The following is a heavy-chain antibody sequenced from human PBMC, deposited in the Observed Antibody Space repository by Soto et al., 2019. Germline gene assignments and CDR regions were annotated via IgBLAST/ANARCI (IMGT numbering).Heavy chain of an antibody. CDR3: ASKGVPAAQFGYYCMDV. CDR1: GYTFTSYG. CDR2: ISAYNGNT. D-gene: IGHD2-2*01. Sequence: QVQLVQSGAEVKKPGASVKVSCKASGYTFTSYGISWVRQAPGQGLEWMGWISAYNGNTNYAQKLQGRVTMTTDTSTSKAYMELRSLRSDDTAVYYCASKGVPAAQFGYYCMDVWGQGTTVTVSS. J-gene: IGHJ6*02. V-gene: IGHV1-18*04.